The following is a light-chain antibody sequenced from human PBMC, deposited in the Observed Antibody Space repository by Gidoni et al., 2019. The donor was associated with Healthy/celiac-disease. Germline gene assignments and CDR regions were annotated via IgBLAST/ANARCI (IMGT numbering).Light chain of an antibody. CDR3: HQYNNWPPLT. CDR1: QSVSSN. Sequence: IVMTQSPATLSVSPGERATLSSRASQSVSSNLAWYQQKPGQAPRLLIYGASTRATGIPARFSGSGSGTEFTLTISSLQSEDFAVYYCHQYNNWPPLTFGGGTKVEIK. J-gene: IGKJ4*01. V-gene: IGKV3-15*01. CDR2: GAS.